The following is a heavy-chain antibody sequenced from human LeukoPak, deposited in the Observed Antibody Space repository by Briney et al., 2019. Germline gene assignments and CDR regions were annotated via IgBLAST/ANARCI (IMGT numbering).Heavy chain of an antibody. V-gene: IGHV3-21*01. CDR2: ISSSTSYI. J-gene: IGHJ6*03. D-gene: IGHD3-10*01. CDR1: GFTFSSYT. CDR3: ARGGDYYGSGTLLYYYYMDV. Sequence: GGSLRLSCAASGFTFSSYTMNWVRQAPGKGLEWVSSISSSTSYIYYADSAKGRFTISRDNAKNSLYLQMNSLRAEDAAVYYCARGGDYYGSGTLLYYYYMDVWGKGTTVTVSS.